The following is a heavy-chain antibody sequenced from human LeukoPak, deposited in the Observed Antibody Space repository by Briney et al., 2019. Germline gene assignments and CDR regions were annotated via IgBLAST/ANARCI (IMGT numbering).Heavy chain of an antibody. CDR1: GGSISSSSYY. CDR3: ARADRSYYYGSGSYSPFDY. D-gene: IGHD3-10*01. J-gene: IGHJ4*02. V-gene: IGHV4-39*01. Sequence: SETLSLTCTVSGGSISSSSYYWGWIRQPPGKGLEWIGSIHYSGSTYYNPSLKSRVTISVDTSKNQFSLKLSSVTAADTAVYYCARADRSYYYGSGSYSPFDYWGQGTLVTVSS. CDR2: IHYSGST.